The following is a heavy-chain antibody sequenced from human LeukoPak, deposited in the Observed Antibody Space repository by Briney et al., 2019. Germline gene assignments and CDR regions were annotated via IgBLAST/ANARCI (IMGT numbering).Heavy chain of an antibody. CDR3: ARVCGSPHCGDY. CDR2: ISSSGSTI. V-gene: IGHV3-48*03. J-gene: IGHJ4*02. D-gene: IGHD1-26*01. CDR1: GFTFSSYE. Sequence: GGSLRLSCAASGFTFSSYEMNWVRQAPGKGLEWVSYISSSGSTIYYADSVKGRFTISRDNAKNSLYLRMNSLRAEDTAVYYCARVCGSPHCGDYWGQGTLVTVSS.